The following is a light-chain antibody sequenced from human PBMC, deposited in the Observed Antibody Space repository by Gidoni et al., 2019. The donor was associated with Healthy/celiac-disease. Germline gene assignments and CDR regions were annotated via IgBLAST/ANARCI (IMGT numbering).Light chain of an antibody. Sequence: SHVLTQPPSVSVAPGQTARLTCGGNNIGSKSVHWYQQKPGQAPVLVVYDDGDRPSGIPERFSGSNSGNTATLTISRVEAGDEADYYCQVWDSSSDHPYVFGTGTKVTVL. CDR1: NIGSKS. V-gene: IGLV3-21*02. CDR3: QVWDSSSDHPYV. CDR2: DDG. J-gene: IGLJ1*01.